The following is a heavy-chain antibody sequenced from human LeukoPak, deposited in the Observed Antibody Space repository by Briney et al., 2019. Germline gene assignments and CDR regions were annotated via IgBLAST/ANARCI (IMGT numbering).Heavy chain of an antibody. J-gene: IGHJ1*01. CDR1: GFTFSSYA. CDR3: ARGYYDSSGYYYDLQYFQH. CDR2: ISYDGSNK. D-gene: IGHD3-22*01. Sequence: GGSLRLSCAASGFTFSSYAMHWVRQAPGKGLEWVAVISYDGSNKYYADSVKGRFTISRDNSKNTLYLQMNSLRAEDTAVYYCARGYYDSSGYYYDLQYFQHWGQGTLVTVSS. V-gene: IGHV3-30-3*01.